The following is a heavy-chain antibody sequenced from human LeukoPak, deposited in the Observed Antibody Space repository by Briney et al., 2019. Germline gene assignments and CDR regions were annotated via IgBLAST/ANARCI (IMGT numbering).Heavy chain of an antibody. V-gene: IGHV4-30-4*01. CDR1: GGSISSGDYY. CDR2: IYYSGST. D-gene: IGHD2-15*01. J-gene: IGHJ5*02. CDR3: ARECDCSGGSCYHNWFDP. Sequence: PSQTLSLTCTVSGGSISSGDYYWSWIRQPPGKGLEWIGYIYYSGSTYYNPSLKSRVTISVDTSKNQFSLKLSSVTAADTAVYYCARECDCSGGSCYHNWFDPWGQGTLVTVPS.